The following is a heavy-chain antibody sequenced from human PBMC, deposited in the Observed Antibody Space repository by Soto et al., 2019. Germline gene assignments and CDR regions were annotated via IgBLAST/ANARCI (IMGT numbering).Heavy chain of an antibody. Sequence: SETLSLTCTVSGGSISSYYWSWIRQPPGKGLEWIGYIYYSGSTNYNPSLKSRVTISVDTSKNQFSLKLCSVTAADTAVYYCARDGKTGDAFDIWGQGTMVTVSS. D-gene: IGHD1-1*01. CDR3: ARDGKTGDAFDI. CDR2: IYYSGST. V-gene: IGHV4-59*01. J-gene: IGHJ3*02. CDR1: GGSISSYY.